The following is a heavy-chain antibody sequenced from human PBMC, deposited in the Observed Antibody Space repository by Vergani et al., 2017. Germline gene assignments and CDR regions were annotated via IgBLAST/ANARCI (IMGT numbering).Heavy chain of an antibody. CDR1: GFTFSSYG. CDR3: AKEYYDFWSGYYYYGMDV. Sequence: QVQLVESGGGVVQPGRSLRLSCAASGFTFSSYGMHWVRQAPGKGLEWVAVISYDGSNKYYADSVKGRSTISRDNSKNTLYLQMNSLRAEDTAVYYCAKEYYDFWSGYYYYGMDVWGQGP. D-gene: IGHD3-3*01. V-gene: IGHV3-30*18. CDR2: ISYDGSNK. J-gene: IGHJ6*02.